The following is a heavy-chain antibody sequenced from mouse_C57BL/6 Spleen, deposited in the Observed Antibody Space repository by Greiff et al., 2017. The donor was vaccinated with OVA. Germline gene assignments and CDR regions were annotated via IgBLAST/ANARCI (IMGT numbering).Heavy chain of an antibody. D-gene: IGHD3-2*02. J-gene: IGHJ4*01. CDR3: ARVDLRYAMDY. V-gene: IGHV3-6*01. CDR2: ISYDGSN. Sequence: EVKLMESGPGLVKPSQSLSLTCSVTGYSITSGYYWNWIRQFPGNKLEWMGYISYDGSNNYNPSLKNRISITRDTSKNQFFLKLNSVTTEDTATYYCARVDLRYAMDYWGQGTSVTVSS. CDR1: GYSITSGYY.